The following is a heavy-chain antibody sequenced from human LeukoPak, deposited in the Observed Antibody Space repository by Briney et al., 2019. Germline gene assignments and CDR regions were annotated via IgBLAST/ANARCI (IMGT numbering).Heavy chain of an antibody. D-gene: IGHD5-24*01. J-gene: IGHJ6*03. CDR3: AREGYSQGYNMDV. Sequence: PSETLSLTCTVSGASINSGSFYWVWIRQTAGKGLEWIGRLYTSGSTKINPSLRSRVSISADTSKKQFSLNLTSATAADTAVYYCAREGYSQGYNMDVWGKGTTVTVSS. CDR2: LYTSGST. V-gene: IGHV4-61*02. CDR1: GASINSGSFY.